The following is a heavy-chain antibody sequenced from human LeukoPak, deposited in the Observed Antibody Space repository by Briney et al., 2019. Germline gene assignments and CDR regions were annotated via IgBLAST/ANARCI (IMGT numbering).Heavy chain of an antibody. CDR2: IKQDGSEK. CDR1: GFTFSSYW. Sequence: GGPLRLSCAASGFTFSSYWMSWVRQAPGKGLEWVANIKQDGSEKYYVDSVKGRFTISRDNAKNSLYLQMKSLRAEDTAVYYCARGKTSQNIVTRKTYNWFDPWGQGTLVTVSS. J-gene: IGHJ5*02. V-gene: IGHV3-7*01. D-gene: IGHD2/OR15-2a*01. CDR3: ARGKTSQNIVTRKTYNWFDP.